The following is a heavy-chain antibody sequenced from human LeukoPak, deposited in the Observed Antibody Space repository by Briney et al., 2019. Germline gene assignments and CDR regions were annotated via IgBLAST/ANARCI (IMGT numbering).Heavy chain of an antibody. Sequence: SETLSLTCTVSGGPISTSNYYWGLIRQPPGKGLQWIGCIYYRVTSDYNPSLKSRVTMSVDMSTRQISLKLSSVTAADTAVYYCARAVGGDGSGSLWGPGTLVTVSS. CDR2: IYYRVTS. CDR3: ARAVGGDGSGSL. V-gene: IGHV4-61*05. CDR1: GGPISTSNYY. J-gene: IGHJ4*02. D-gene: IGHD3-10*01.